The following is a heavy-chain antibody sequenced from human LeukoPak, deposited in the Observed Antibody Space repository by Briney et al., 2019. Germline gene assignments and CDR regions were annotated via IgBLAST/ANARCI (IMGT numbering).Heavy chain of an antibody. D-gene: IGHD6-25*01. CDR3: ARDRIAAVGHWRWFDP. V-gene: IGHV3-7*04. CDR1: GFTFSDYW. CDR2: IKQDGREK. J-gene: IGHJ5*02. Sequence: GGSLRLSCAASGFTFSDYWMTWVRQAPGKGLEWVANIKQDGREKYYVDSVKGRFTISRDNAKNSLYLQMNSLRVEDTAVYYCARDRIAAVGHWRWFDPWGQGTPVTVSS.